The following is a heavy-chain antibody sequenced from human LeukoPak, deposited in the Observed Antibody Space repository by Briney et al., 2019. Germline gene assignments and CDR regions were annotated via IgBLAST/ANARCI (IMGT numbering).Heavy chain of an antibody. V-gene: IGHV4-31*03. CDR1: GGSISSGGYY. CDR3: ARLNYDILTGYHTTGFDP. Sequence: PSETLSLTCTVSGGSISSGGYYWSWIRQHPGKGLEWIGYIYYSGSTYYNPSLKSRVTISVDTSKNQFSLKLSSVTAADTAVYYCARLNYDILTGYHTTGFDPWGQGTLVTVSS. D-gene: IGHD3-9*01. CDR2: IYYSGST. J-gene: IGHJ5*02.